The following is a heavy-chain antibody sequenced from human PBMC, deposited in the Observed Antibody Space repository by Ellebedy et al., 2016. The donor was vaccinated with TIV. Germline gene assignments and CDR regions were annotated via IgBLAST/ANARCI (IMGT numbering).Heavy chain of an antibody. D-gene: IGHD3-10*01. CDR1: GFTFSSYA. Sequence: GESLKISCAASGFTFSSYAMSWVRQAPGKGLEWVSAISGSGGSTYYADSVKGRFTISRDNSKNTLYLQMNSLRAEDTAVYYCAKVFESGQAWGQGTLVTVSS. CDR2: ISGSGGST. J-gene: IGHJ5*02. V-gene: IGHV3-23*01. CDR3: AKVFESGQA.